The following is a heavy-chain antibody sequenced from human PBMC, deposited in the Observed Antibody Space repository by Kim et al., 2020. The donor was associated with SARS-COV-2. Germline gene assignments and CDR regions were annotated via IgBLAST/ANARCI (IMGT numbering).Heavy chain of an antibody. CDR3: ARLGASLEFDY. J-gene: IGHJ4*02. Sequence: TNYNPPLKSRVTMSVDTSNNQFSLKLSSVTAADTAVYYCARLGASLEFDYWGQGTLVPVSS. V-gene: IGHV4-4*07. CDR2: T. D-gene: IGHD6-13*01.